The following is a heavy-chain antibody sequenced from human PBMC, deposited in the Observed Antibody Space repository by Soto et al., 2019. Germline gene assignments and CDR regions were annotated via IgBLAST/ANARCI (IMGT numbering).Heavy chain of an antibody. CDR1: GGSISSGGYY. J-gene: IGHJ6*02. Sequence: PSETLSLTCTVSGGSISSGGYYWSWIRQHPGKGLEWIGYIYYSGSTYYNPSLKSRVTISVDTSKNQFSLKLSSVTAADTAVYYCARRDYGVKDPLGYYYGMDVWGQGTTVTVSS. D-gene: IGHD3-16*01. CDR3: ARRDYGVKDPLGYYYGMDV. CDR2: IYYSGST. V-gene: IGHV4-31*03.